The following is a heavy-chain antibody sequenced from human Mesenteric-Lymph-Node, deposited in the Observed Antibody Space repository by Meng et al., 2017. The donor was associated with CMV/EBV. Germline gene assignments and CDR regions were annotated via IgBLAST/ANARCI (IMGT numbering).Heavy chain of an antibody. D-gene: IGHD6-13*01. V-gene: IGHV3-48*04. CDR1: GFTFSSYS. J-gene: IGHJ6*02. CDR3: ARSLATLVPYYYGMDV. CDR2: ITGGSVTI. Sequence: GESLKISCAASGFTFSSYSMNWVRQAPGKGLEWLSYITGGSVTIYYADSVKGRFTISRDNAKNSLYLQMNSLRGEDMAVYYCARSLATLVPYYYGMDVWGQGTTVTVSS.